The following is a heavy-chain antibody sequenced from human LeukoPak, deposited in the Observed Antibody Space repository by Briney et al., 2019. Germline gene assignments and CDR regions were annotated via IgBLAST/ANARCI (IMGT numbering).Heavy chain of an antibody. CDR3: AKDPPSVVVAATPGY. V-gene: IGHV3-23*01. D-gene: IGHD2-15*01. CDR2: ISGSGGST. J-gene: IGHJ4*02. Sequence: PGGSLRLSCAASGFTFSSYAMSWVRQAPGQGLQWVSGISGSGGSTYYADSVKGRFTISRDNSKNTLYLQMNSLRAEDTAVYYCAKDPPSVVVAATPGYWGQGTLVTVSS. CDR1: GFTFSSYA.